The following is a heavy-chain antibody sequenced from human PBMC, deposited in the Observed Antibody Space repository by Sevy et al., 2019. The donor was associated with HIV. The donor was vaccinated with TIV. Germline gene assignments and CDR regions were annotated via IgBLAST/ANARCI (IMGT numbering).Heavy chain of an antibody. CDR2: ISGSGGST. V-gene: IGHV3-23*01. D-gene: IGHD6-13*01. CDR3: ATTLSGAYSSSWYPDWFDP. J-gene: IGHJ5*02. CDR1: GFTFSSYA. Sequence: GGSLRLSCAASGFTFSSYAMSWVRQAPGKGLEWVSAISGSGGSTYYADSVKGRFTISRDNSKNTLYLQMNSLRVEDTAVYYCATTLSGAYSSSWYPDWFDPWGQGTLVTVSS.